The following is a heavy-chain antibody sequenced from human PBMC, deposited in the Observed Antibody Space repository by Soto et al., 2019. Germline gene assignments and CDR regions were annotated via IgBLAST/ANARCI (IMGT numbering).Heavy chain of an antibody. CDR3: AREPGDGYNSYYYGMDV. J-gene: IGHJ6*02. V-gene: IGHV1-69*13. CDR2: IIPIFGTA. D-gene: IGHD5-12*01. CDR1: GGTFSSYA. Sequence: GASVKVSCKASGGTFSSYAISWVRQAPGQGLEWRGWIIPIFGTANYAQKFQGRVTITADESTSTAYMELSSLRSEDTAVYYCAREPGDGYNSYYYGMDVWGQGTTVTVS.